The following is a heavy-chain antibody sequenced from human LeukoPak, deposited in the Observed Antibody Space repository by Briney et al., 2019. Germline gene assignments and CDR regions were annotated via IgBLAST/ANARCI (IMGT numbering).Heavy chain of an antibody. CDR1: GGSISSYY. CDR3: ARDGSYYDSSGYYPNEGYNY. V-gene: IGHV4-59*12. D-gene: IGHD3-22*01. J-gene: IGHJ4*02. Sequence: SETLSLTCTVSGGSISSYYWSWIRQPPGKGLEWIGYIYYSGSTNYNPSLKSRVTISVDTSKNQFSLKLSSVTAADTAVYYCARDGSYYDSSGYYPNEGYNYWGQGTLVTVSS. CDR2: IYYSGST.